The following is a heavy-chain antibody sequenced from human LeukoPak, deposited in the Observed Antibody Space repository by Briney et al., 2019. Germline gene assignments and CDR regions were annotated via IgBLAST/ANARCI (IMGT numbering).Heavy chain of an antibody. D-gene: IGHD5-12*01. CDR1: GFTFSSYA. Sequence: KPGGSLRLSCAASGFTFSSYAMSWVRQAPGKGLEWVSAISGSGGSTYYADSVKGRCTISRDNSKNTLYLQMNSLRAEDTAVYYCAKAVGYSGYDSPPYYYGMDVWGQGTTVTVSS. V-gene: IGHV3-23*01. CDR2: ISGSGGST. CDR3: AKAVGYSGYDSPPYYYGMDV. J-gene: IGHJ6*02.